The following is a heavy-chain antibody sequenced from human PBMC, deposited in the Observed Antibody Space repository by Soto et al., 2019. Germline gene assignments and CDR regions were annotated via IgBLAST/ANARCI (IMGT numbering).Heavy chain of an antibody. V-gene: IGHV4-4*02. J-gene: IGHJ4*02. CDR2: IYLGGST. Sequence: SETLSLTCAVSGGSMSSSDWWSWVRQPPGKGLEWIGEIYLGGSTNYNPSLKSRVTISVDKSKNQFSLKLNSVTAADTAVYYCARWALREVFDYWGRGTLVTVSS. CDR1: GGSMSSSDW. CDR3: ARWALREVFDY.